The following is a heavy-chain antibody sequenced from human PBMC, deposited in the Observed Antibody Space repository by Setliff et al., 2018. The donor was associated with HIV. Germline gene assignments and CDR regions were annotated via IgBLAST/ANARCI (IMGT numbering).Heavy chain of an antibody. J-gene: IGHJ6*03. D-gene: IGHD3-10*01. CDR1: GGSISNFY. CDR3: SRYYFGSASRNFYQFMDV. CDR2: IYSTGDT. Sequence: SETLSLTCSVSGGSISNFYWSWIRQPPGKGLEWVGHIYSTGDTNYNPSLKSRVTLSADTSKNQFSLRLTSVTAADTAVYYCSRYYFGSASRNFYQFMDVWGKGTTVTVSS. V-gene: IGHV4-4*09.